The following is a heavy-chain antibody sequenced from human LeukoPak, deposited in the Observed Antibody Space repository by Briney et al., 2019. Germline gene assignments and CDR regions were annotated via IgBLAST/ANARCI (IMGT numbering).Heavy chain of an antibody. J-gene: IGHJ4*02. V-gene: IGHV4-59*01. CDR2: IYYIGST. Sequence: SETLSLTCTVSGFSISSYYWSWLRQPPGKGLEWIGYIYYIGSTDYNPSLKSRVTISVDTSKNQFSLKLSSVTAADTAVYYCARVVDYGDYYFDYWGQGTLVTVSS. D-gene: IGHD4-17*01. CDR1: GFSISSYY. CDR3: ARVVDYGDYYFDY.